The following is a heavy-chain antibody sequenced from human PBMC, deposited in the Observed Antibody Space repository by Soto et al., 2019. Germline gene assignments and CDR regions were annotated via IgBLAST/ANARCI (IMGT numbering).Heavy chain of an antibody. CDR3: ARGYATSWYTYYFDY. CDR1: GGSISSGGYS. Sequence: SETLSLTCAVSGGSISSGGYSWSWIRQPPGKGLEWIGYIYHSGSTNYNPSLKSRVTISSDTTKNQLSLKLTSVTAADTAVYHCARGYATSWYTYYFDYWGQGALVPVSS. D-gene: IGHD6-13*01. V-gene: IGHV4-30-2*01. J-gene: IGHJ4*02. CDR2: IYHSGST.